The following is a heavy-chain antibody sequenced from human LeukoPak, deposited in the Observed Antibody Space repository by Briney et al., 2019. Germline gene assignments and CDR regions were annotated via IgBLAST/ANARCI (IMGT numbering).Heavy chain of an antibody. CDR3: ARASQYQLLYTGYYYYYYYMDV. Sequence: GGSLRLSCAASGFTFSSYSMNWVRQAPGKGLEWVSSISSSSSYIYYADSVKGRFTISRDNAKNSLYLQMNSLRAEDTAVYYCARASQYQLLYTGYYYYYYYMDVWGKGTTVTVSS. V-gene: IGHV3-21*01. CDR2: ISSSSSYI. J-gene: IGHJ6*03. D-gene: IGHD2-2*01. CDR1: GFTFSSYS.